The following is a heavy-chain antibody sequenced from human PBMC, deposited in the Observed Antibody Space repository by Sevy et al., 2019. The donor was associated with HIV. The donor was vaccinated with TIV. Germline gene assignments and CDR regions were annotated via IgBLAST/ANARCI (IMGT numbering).Heavy chain of an antibody. Sequence: AAVKVSCKASGYTFTSYGISWVRQAPGQGLKWMGWISAYNANTNYAQKLQGRVTMTTDTSTSTAYMELRSLRSDVTAVYYCARDPPVPTYYYYGMDVWGQGTTVTVSS. CDR2: ISAYNANT. CDR1: GYTFTSYG. CDR3: ARDPPVPTYYYYGMDV. V-gene: IGHV1-18*01. D-gene: IGHD2-2*01. J-gene: IGHJ6*02.